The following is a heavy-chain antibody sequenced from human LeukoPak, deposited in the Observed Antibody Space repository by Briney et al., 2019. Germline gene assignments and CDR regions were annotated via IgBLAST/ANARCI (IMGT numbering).Heavy chain of an antibody. J-gene: IGHJ4*02. CDR2: IRYDGSNK. CDR1: GFTFSSYG. D-gene: IGHD3-10*01. CDR3: AKDGLLWFGIPDY. Sequence: PGGSLRLSCAASGFTFSSYGMHWVRQAPGKGLEWVAFIRYDGSNKYYADSVKGRFTISRDNSKNTLYLQMNSLRAEDTAVYYCAKDGLLWFGIPDYWGQGTLVTVSS. V-gene: IGHV3-30*02.